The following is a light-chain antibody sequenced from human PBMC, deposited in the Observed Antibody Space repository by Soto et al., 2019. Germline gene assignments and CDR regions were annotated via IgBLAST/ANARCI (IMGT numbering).Light chain of an antibody. V-gene: IGLV3-21*02. J-gene: IGLJ1*01. CDR1: NIGRKS. Sequence: SYELTQPPSVSVALGQTARVTCGGDNIGRKSVHWYQQMPGQAPVLVVSDYSDRPSGIPERFSGSKSGNTATLTISRVEAGDEADYYRQVWDVSTFHPYRFWTGNKVTGL. CDR2: DYS. CDR3: QVWDVSTFHPYR.